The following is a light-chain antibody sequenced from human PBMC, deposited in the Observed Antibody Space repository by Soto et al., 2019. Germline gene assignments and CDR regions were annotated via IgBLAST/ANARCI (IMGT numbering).Light chain of an antibody. Sequence: QSALTQPPSASGTPGQRVTISCSGSSSHIGSNTVNWYQQLPGTAPKLLIYSNNQRPSGVPDRFSGSKSGTSASLAISGLQSEDEADYYCAAWDDSLNGRYVFGTGTKATVL. V-gene: IGLV1-44*01. CDR3: AAWDDSLNGRYV. J-gene: IGLJ1*01. CDR1: SSHIGSNT. CDR2: SNN.